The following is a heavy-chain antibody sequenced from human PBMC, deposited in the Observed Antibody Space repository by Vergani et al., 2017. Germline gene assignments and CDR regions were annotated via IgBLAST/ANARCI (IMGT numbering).Heavy chain of an antibody. J-gene: IGHJ4*02. D-gene: IGHD2-2*01. V-gene: IGHV3-23*01. CDR2: ISGSDGNT. CDR3: ASQRSSAPFRAFDY. CDR1: GFTFSNYV. Sequence: EVQLLESGGGLVQPGGSLTLSCAASGFTFSNYVMTWVRQAPGKGLEWVSTISGSDGNTYYAESVKGRFTISRDNSENTLYLQMNSLRVEDAAVYYCASQRSSAPFRAFDYWGQGTLVTVP.